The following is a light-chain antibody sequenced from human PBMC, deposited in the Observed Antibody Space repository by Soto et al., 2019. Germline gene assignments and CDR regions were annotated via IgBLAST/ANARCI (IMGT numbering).Light chain of an antibody. J-gene: IGKJ1*01. CDR1: QSVSGN. V-gene: IGKV3-15*01. Sequence: EIVITQSPATLSVSPGERATLSCRASQSVSGNLAWYQQKPGQAPRLLIYGASTRATGIPARFSGSGSGTEFTLTNSSLQSEDCAVYYCQQYNNWPLFGQGTKMDIK. CDR2: GAS. CDR3: QQYNNWPL.